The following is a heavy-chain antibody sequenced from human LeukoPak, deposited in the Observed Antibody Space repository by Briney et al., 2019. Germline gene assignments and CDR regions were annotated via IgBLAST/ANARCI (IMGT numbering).Heavy chain of an antibody. CDR3: ARANYYDSSGYYPVVVGDLDY. CDR2: ISAYNGNT. CDR1: GYTFTSYG. D-gene: IGHD3-22*01. J-gene: IGHJ4*02. V-gene: IGHV1-18*01. Sequence: ASVKVSCKASGYTFTSYGISWVRQAPGQGLEWMGWISAYNGNTNYAQKLQGRVTMTTDTPTSTAYMELRSLRSDDTAVYYCARANYYDSSGYYPVVVGDLDYWGQGTLVTVSS.